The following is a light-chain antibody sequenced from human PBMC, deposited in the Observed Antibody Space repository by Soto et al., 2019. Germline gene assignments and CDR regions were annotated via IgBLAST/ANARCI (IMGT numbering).Light chain of an antibody. CDR2: HAS. CDR1: QSIDRW. Sequence: DIHMTHSPSTLPASLGDRFTITFRASQSIDRWLAWYQQRPGKAPKILIYHASSLETGVPARFSGSGSGTDFTLTISSLQSEDFAVYYCQHYNYWPPKTFGQGTKVDIK. J-gene: IGKJ1*01. CDR3: QHYNYWPPKT. V-gene: IGKV1-5*01.